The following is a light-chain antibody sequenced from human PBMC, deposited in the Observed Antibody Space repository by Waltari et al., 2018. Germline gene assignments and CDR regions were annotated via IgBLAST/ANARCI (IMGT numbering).Light chain of an antibody. CDR1: SSNIGAGYD. J-gene: IGLJ3*02. Sequence: QSVLTQPPSVSGAPGQRVTIPCTGSSSNIGAGYDVHWYRQLPGTAPKLLMYGNSNRPSGVPDRFSGSKSGISASLAITGLQTEDEADYHCQSYDSSLSGWVFGGGTKLTVL. CDR3: QSYDSSLSGWV. CDR2: GNS. V-gene: IGLV1-40*01.